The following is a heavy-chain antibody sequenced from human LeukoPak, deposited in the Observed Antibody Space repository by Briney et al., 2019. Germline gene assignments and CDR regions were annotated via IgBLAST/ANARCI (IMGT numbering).Heavy chain of an antibody. CDR2: IYYSGST. Sequence: SQTLSLTCTVSGGSISSGGYYWSWIRQHPGKGLEWIGYIYYSGSTYYNPSLKSRVTISVDTSKNQFSLKLSSVTAADTAVYYCARVMSMIVVVIIDTHYYFDYWGQGTLVTVSS. CDR3: ARVMSMIVVVIIDTHYYFDY. D-gene: IGHD3-22*01. CDR1: GGSISSGGYY. V-gene: IGHV4-31*03. J-gene: IGHJ4*02.